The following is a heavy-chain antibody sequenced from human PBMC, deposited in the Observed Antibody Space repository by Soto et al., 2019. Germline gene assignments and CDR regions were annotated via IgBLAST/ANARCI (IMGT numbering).Heavy chain of an antibody. CDR1: GFTFSSYS. CDR3: ARDLSYCGGDCYGDFHY. V-gene: IGHV3-48*01. CDR2: ISSSSSNI. Sequence: EVQLVESGGGLVQPGGSLRLSCAASGFTFSSYSMNWVRQAPGKGLEWVSYISSSSSNIYYADSVKGRFTISRDNAKNSLYRQMNSLRAEDTAVYYCARDLSYCGGDCYGDFHYWGQGTLVTVFS. D-gene: IGHD2-21*01. J-gene: IGHJ4*02.